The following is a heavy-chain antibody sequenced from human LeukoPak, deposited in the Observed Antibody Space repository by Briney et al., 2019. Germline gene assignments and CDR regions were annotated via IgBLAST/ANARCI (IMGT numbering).Heavy chain of an antibody. CDR1: GGTFSSYA. CDR3: ASYGPGYFDY. V-gene: IGHV1-69*06. Sequence: ASVKVSCKAPGGTFSSYAISWVRQAPGQGLEWMGGIIPIFGTANYAQKFQGRVTITADKSTSTAYMELSSLRSEDTAVYYCASYGPGYFDYWGQGTLVTVSS. J-gene: IGHJ4*02. D-gene: IGHD3-10*01. CDR2: IIPIFGTA.